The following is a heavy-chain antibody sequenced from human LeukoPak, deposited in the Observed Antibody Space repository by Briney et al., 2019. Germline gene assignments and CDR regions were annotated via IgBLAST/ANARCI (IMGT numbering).Heavy chain of an antibody. J-gene: IGHJ4*02. D-gene: IGHD4-17*01. CDR2: INHSGST. V-gene: IGHV4-34*01. Sequence: PSETLSLTCAVYGGSFSGYYWSWIRQPPGKGLEWIGEINHSGSTNYNPSLKRRVTISVDTSKNQFSLKLSSVTAADPPVYYCAVQATVTTSDFDYWRQGTLVTVSS. CDR1: GGSFSGYY. CDR3: AVQATVTTSDFDY.